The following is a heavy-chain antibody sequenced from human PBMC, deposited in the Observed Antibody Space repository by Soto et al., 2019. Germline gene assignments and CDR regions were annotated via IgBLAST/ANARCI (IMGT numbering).Heavy chain of an antibody. V-gene: IGHV3-21*01. D-gene: IGHD6-19*01. CDR1: GFTFSSYS. Sequence: GGSLRLSCAASGFTFSSYSMNWVRQAPGKGLEWVSSISSSSSYIYYADSVKGRFTISRDNAKNSLYLQMNSLRAEDTAVYYCARDLGLSVAGRNYFDYWGQGTLVTVSS. J-gene: IGHJ4*02. CDR2: ISSSSSYI. CDR3: ARDLGLSVAGRNYFDY.